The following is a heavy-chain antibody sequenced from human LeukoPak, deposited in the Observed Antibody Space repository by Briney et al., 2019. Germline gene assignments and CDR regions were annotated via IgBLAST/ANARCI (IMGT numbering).Heavy chain of an antibody. Sequence: SETLSLTCAVSGGSISSNNWWNWVRQTPGKGLEWIGEIYHSGSTNYNPPLKSRVTISVDKSKNQFSLKLSSVTAADTAVYYCARYRRGIVVVPAADWYFDLWGRGTLVTVSS. CDR1: GGSISSNNW. D-gene: IGHD2-2*01. CDR3: ARYRRGIVVVPAADWYFDL. V-gene: IGHV4-4*02. CDR2: IYHSGST. J-gene: IGHJ2*01.